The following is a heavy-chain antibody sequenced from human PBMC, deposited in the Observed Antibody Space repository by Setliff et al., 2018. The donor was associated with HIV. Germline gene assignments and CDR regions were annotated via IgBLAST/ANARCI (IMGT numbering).Heavy chain of an antibody. J-gene: IGHJ3*01. V-gene: IGHV4-39*01. CDR2: LYYSGST. Sequence: SETLSLTCTVSGGSISSSSYYWGWIRQPPGKGLEWIGSLYYSGSTYYNPSLKSRVTMSVDTSKNQFSLKLSSVTAADTAVYYCARRIAPGWWGGNSGDAFDLWGQGTMVTVTS. CDR1: GGSISSSSYY. D-gene: IGHD2-21*02. CDR3: ARRIAPGWWGGNSGDAFDL.